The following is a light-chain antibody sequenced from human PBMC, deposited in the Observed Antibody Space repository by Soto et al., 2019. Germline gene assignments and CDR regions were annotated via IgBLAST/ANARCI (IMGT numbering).Light chain of an antibody. CDR2: KAS. Sequence: DIQMTQSPSTLSASVGDRVTITCRASQSIDSWLAWYKHKPRKHPKRLIFKASSLQSGVPSRFSGSQSGTEFTLTINNLQPDDFATYYCQQYISYLTFGQGTRLEIK. J-gene: IGKJ5*01. CDR3: QQYISYLT. V-gene: IGKV1-5*03. CDR1: QSIDSW.